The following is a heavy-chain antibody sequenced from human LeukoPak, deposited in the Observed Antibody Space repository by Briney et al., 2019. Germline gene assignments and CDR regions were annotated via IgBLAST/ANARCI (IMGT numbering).Heavy chain of an antibody. D-gene: IGHD3-16*01. CDR1: GGSISSGDYY. Sequence: SQTLSLTCTVSGGSISSGDYYWSWHRQPPGKGLEWIGYIYYSGSTYYNPSLKSLVTISVDTSKNQFSLKLSSVTAADTAVYYCARDLGGLRDYWGQGTLVTVSS. CDR3: ARDLGGLRDY. V-gene: IGHV4-30-4*01. J-gene: IGHJ4*02. CDR2: IYYSGST.